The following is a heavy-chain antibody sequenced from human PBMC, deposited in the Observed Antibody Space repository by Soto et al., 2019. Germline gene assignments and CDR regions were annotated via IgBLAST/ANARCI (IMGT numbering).Heavy chain of an antibody. CDR2: INHSGST. V-gene: IGHV4-34*01. Sequence: SETLSLTCAVYGGSFSGYYWSWIRQPPGKGLEWIGAINHSGSTNYNPSLKSRVTISVDTTKNQSSLKLSSETAADTAVYYCARGGDSCYDYWGQGTLVTVSS. D-gene: IGHD2-15*01. CDR1: GGSFSGYY. CDR3: ARGGDSCYDY. J-gene: IGHJ4*02.